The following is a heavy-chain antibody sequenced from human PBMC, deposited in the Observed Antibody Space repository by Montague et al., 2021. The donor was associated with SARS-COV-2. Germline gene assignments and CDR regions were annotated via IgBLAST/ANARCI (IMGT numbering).Heavy chain of an antibody. CDR2: KKNSGST. J-gene: IGHJ4*02. Sequence: KKNSGSTHYNPSLKSRVSMSVDTSKNQFSLKMSSVTAADTAVFYCARSREEFTSIAVIITGGMHYFESGGQGTLVTVSS. CDR3: ARSREEFTSIAVIITGGMHYFES. V-gene: IGHV4-34*01. D-gene: IGHD3-22*01.